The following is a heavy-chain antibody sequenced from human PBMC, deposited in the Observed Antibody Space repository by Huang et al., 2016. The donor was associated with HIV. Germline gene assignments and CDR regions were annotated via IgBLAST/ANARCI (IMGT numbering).Heavy chain of an antibody. J-gene: IGHJ6*03. CDR2: VYSDGNT. Sequence: EVQLVETGGGLIQPGGSLKLSCAASGFTASANYMSWVRQAPGKGLGWVSIVYSDGNTFYADSVKGRFIISRDNSKNTRYLQMTSRRAEDTAVYYCAKIGGSDYYYYYYMDVWGKGATVTVSS. D-gene: IGHD3-16*01. CDR1: GFTASANY. V-gene: IGHV3-53*02. CDR3: AKIGGSDYYYYYYMDV.